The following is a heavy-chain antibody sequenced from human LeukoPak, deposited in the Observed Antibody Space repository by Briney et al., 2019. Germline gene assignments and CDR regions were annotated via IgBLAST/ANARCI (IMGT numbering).Heavy chain of an antibody. J-gene: IGHJ4*02. Sequence: GRSLRLSCSASGFTFSSYGMHWVRQAPGKGLEWVAVISYDGSNKYYADSVKGRFTISRDNSKNTLYLQMNSLRAEDTAVYYCAKDRAQRWLQFPSRAYFDYWGQGTLVTVSS. D-gene: IGHD5-24*01. CDR3: AKDRAQRWLQFPSRAYFDY. CDR1: GFTFSSYG. CDR2: ISYDGSNK. V-gene: IGHV3-30*18.